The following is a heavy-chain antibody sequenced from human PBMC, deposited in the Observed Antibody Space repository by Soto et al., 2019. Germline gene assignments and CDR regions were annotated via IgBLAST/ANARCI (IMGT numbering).Heavy chain of an antibody. CDR2: ISYEGINK. CDR3: ARVPDFRYCSDGSCYPDS. D-gene: IGHD2-15*01. V-gene: IGHV3-30-3*01. Sequence: GGSLRLSCAASGFIFSSYTMNWVRQAPGKGLDCVAVISYEGINKYYADSVRGRFTISRDNSKNTLFLQMNSLRAQDTATYYCARVPDFRYCSDGSCYPDSWGQGTLVTVS. J-gene: IGHJ4*02. CDR1: GFIFSSYT.